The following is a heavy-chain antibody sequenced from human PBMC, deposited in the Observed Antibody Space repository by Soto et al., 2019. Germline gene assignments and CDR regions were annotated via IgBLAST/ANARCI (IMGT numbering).Heavy chain of an antibody. D-gene: IGHD6-19*01. J-gene: IGHJ4*02. CDR1: GGTFSSYT. CDR2: IIPILGIA. CDR3: ARGNLDGQRAVAGLGY. V-gene: IGHV1-69*02. Sequence: QVQLVQSGAEVKKPGSSVKVSCKASGGTFSSYTISWVRQAPGQGLEWMGRIIPILGIANYAQKFQGRVTIAADKSQSTAYMELSSLRSEERAVYYCARGNLDGQRAVAGLGYWGQGTLVTV.